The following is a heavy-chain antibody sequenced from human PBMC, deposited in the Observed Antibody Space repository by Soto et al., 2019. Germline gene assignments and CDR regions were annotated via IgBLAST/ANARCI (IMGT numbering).Heavy chain of an antibody. J-gene: IGHJ4*02. CDR3: ARDLPPVDS. CDR2: ISAYNGNT. V-gene: IGHV1-18*01. Sequence: QIQLVQSGAEVKKPGASVKVSCKASGYTFSSYHITWVRQAPGQGLEWMGWISAYNGNTNYAQNLQRRVTMTTDPSTSTAYMELRSLKSDDTAVYYCARDLPPVDSWGQGALVTVSS. CDR1: GYTFSSYH.